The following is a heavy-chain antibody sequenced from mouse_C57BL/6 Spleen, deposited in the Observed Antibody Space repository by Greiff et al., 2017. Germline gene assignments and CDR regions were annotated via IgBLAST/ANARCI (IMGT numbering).Heavy chain of an antibody. CDR3: ARKNYGSSYQGFDY. D-gene: IGHD1-1*01. CDR1: GFTFSDSG. CDR2: ISSGSSTI. V-gene: IGHV5-17*01. J-gene: IGHJ2*01. Sequence: EVKLVESGGGLVKPGGSLKLSCAASGFTFSDSGMHWVRQAPEKGLEWVAYISSGSSTIYYADTVKGRFTISRDNAKHTLFLQMTSLRSEDTAMYYCARKNYGSSYQGFDYWGQGTTLTVSS.